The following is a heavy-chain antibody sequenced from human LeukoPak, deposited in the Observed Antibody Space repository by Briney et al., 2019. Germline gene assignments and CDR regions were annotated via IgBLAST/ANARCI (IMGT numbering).Heavy chain of an antibody. Sequence: GGSLRLSCAASGFTFRTCGMHWVRQAPGKGLEWVAFVRYDGSDKNYADSVKGRFTISRDNSKNTLYLQMNSLRADDTAVYYCAKRMGLGENYFDYWGQGTLVTVSS. CDR3: AKRMGLGENYFDY. J-gene: IGHJ4*02. CDR1: GFTFRTCG. D-gene: IGHD3-16*01. V-gene: IGHV3-30*02. CDR2: VRYDGSDK.